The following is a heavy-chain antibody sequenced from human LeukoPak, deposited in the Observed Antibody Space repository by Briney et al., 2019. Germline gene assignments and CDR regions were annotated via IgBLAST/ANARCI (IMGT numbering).Heavy chain of an antibody. J-gene: IGHJ3*02. D-gene: IGHD5-24*01. CDR3: ATATGKRWLQLHAFDI. Sequence: SETLSLTCTVSGGSISSYYWSWIRQPPGKGLEWIGYIYYSGSTNYNPSLKSRVTISVDTSKNQFSLKLSSVTAADTAVYYCATATGKRWLQLHAFDIWGQGTMVTVSS. CDR2: IYYSGST. V-gene: IGHV4-59*01. CDR1: GGSISSYY.